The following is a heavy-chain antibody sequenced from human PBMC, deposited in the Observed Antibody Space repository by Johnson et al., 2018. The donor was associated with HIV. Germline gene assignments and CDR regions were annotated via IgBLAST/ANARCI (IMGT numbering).Heavy chain of an antibody. CDR3: AKDPGITMIAHAFDI. V-gene: IGHV3-30*02. Sequence: QEQLVESGGGVVQPGGSLRLSCAASGFTFSSYGMHWVRQAPGKGLEWVAFIPNDGSNEYYADSVKGRFTISRDNSKNTLYLQMNSLRAEDTAVYYCAKDPGITMIAHAFDIWGQGTMVTVSS. J-gene: IGHJ3*02. D-gene: IGHD3-22*01. CDR1: GFTFSSYG. CDR2: IPNDGSNE.